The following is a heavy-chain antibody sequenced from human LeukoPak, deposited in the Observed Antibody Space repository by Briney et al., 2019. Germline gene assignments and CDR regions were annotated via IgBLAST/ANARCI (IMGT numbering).Heavy chain of an antibody. V-gene: IGHV3-74*01. CDR2: IISDGSTT. CDR1: GFIFSDYA. Sequence: GGSLRLSCAASGFIFSDYAMHWVRHAPGKGLVWVSRIISDGSTTDYADSVKGRFTISRDNAKNTLYLQMNSLRDEDTAMYYCTRDRARAGGEILDYWGQGTLVTVSS. D-gene: IGHD3-10*01. J-gene: IGHJ4*02. CDR3: TRDRARAGGEILDY.